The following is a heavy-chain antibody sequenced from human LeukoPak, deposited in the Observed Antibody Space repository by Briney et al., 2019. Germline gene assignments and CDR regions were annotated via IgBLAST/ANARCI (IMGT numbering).Heavy chain of an antibody. V-gene: IGHV1-18*01. Sequence: GGSVKVSCKGSGYTFTSYGLSWVRQAAGQVLGRKGWISAYNGNTNYARKLQGRVTMTTDTSTSTDYRELRSLRSDDTAVYYCASSSGSYSHLNYWGQGTLVTVSS. CDR3: ASSSGSYSHLNY. CDR1: GYTFTSYG. CDR2: ISAYNGNT. J-gene: IGHJ4*02. D-gene: IGHD1-26*01.